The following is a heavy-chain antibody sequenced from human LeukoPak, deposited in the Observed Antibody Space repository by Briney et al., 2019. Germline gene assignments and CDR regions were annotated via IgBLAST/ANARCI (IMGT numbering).Heavy chain of an antibody. Sequence: ASVTVSCKVSGYTLTELSMHWVRQAPGKGLEWMGGFDPEDGETIYAQKFQGRVTMTEDTSTDTAYMELSSLRSEDTAVYYCATLSLDTAMNFDYWGQGTLVTVSS. CDR2: FDPEDGET. V-gene: IGHV1-24*01. J-gene: IGHJ4*02. CDR3: ATLSLDTAMNFDY. CDR1: GYTLTELS. D-gene: IGHD5-18*01.